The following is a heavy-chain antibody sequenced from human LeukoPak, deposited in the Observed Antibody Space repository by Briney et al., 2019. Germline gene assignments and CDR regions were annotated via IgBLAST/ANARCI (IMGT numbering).Heavy chain of an antibody. CDR3: ARKESGYSYGYVFDY. CDR2: IYHTRTT. V-gene: IGHV4-38-2*01. J-gene: IGHJ4*02. D-gene: IGHD5-18*01. Sequence: PSETLSLTCAVSGYSISSGYFWGWIRQPPGKGLEWIGSIYHTRTTYYNPSLRSRVTISVDTSKNQFSLKLSSVTAADTAVYYCARKESGYSYGYVFDYWGQGTLVTVSS. CDR1: GYSISSGYF.